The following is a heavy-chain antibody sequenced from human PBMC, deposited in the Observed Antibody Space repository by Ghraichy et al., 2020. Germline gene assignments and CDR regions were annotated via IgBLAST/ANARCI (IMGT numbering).Heavy chain of an antibody. D-gene: IGHD6-19*01. Sequence: GGSLRLSCAVSRLTVSTHYMSWVRQAPGKGLEWVSVIYTGGGAYYADSVKDRFTMSRDNSKNMVYLQMNSLRVEDTAVYYCARLYWLAYGVDIWGQGTTVTVSS. CDR3: ARLYWLAYGVDI. CDR2: IYTGGGA. CDR1: RLTVSTHY. V-gene: IGHV3-53*01. J-gene: IGHJ6*02.